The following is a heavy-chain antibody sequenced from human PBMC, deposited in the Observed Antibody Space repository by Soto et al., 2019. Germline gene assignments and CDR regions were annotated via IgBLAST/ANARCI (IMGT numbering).Heavy chain of an antibody. CDR3: VQSRCGGDCLQSYSSHSYYGLDV. J-gene: IGHJ6*02. CDR1: GFSMSTTGVG. Sequence: QITLKESGPTLVKPTQTLTLTCTFSGFSMSTTGVGVGWIRQPPGKALEWLALIYWDDDKRYSPSLKSRLTVTKDTSNNQXXLXMXXMDPVDTATYYCVQSRCGGDCLQSYSSHSYYGLDVWGQGTTVTVSS. CDR2: IYWDDDK. V-gene: IGHV2-5*02. D-gene: IGHD2-21*02.